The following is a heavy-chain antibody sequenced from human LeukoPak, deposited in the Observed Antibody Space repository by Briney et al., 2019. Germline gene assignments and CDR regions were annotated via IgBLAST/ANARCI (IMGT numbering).Heavy chain of an antibody. CDR1: GGSFSGYY. CDR2: INHSGST. Sequence: SETLSLTCAVYGGSFSGYYWSWIRQPPGKGLEWIGEINHSGSTNYNPSLKSRVTISVDTSKNQFSLKLSSVTAADTAVYYCARRLRYCSSTSCRTGGWFDPWGQGTLVTVSS. D-gene: IGHD2-2*01. J-gene: IGHJ5*02. V-gene: IGHV4-34*01. CDR3: ARRLRYCSSTSCRTGGWFDP.